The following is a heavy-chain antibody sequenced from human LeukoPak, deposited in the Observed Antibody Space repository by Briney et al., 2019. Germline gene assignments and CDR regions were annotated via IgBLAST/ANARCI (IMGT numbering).Heavy chain of an antibody. CDR1: GGSFSGYY. CDR3: ARGVRTPRGAGIAVAGHNWFDP. D-gene: IGHD6-19*01. V-gene: IGHV4-34*01. Sequence: PSETLSLTCAVYGGSFSGYYWSWIRQPPGKGLEWIGEINHSGSTNYNPSLKSRVTISVDTSKNQFSLKLSSVTAADTAVYYCARGVRTPRGAGIAVAGHNWFDPWGQGTLVTVSS. J-gene: IGHJ5*02. CDR2: INHSGST.